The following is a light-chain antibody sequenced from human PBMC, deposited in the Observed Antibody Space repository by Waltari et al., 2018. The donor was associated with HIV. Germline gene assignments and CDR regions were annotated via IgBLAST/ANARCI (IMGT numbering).Light chain of an antibody. V-gene: IGLV2-14*01. J-gene: IGLJ1*01. CDR1: SSDVGGYNY. Sequence: QSALTQPASVSGSPGQSITISCTGTSSDVGGYNYVPWSQQHPGKAPKLMLYDVSNRPAGVSNRVSGSKSVNTASLTISGLQAEYEADYYCSSYTSSSTLLGVFGTGTKVTVL. CDR2: DVS. CDR3: SSYTSSSTLLGV.